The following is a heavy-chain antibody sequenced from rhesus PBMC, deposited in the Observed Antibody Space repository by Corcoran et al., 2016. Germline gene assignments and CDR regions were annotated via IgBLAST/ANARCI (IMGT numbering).Heavy chain of an antibody. CDR1: GFTFRNYG. Sequence: EVQPVETGGGVVQPGGSLKLSCTASGFTFRNYGMNWVRQAPGKGLEWFSTISDTGGNTYYADSVKGRFTISRDNSKNTLSLQMNSLRTEDTAVYFCAKDHGGRYPEDWGQGVLVTVSS. D-gene: IGHD4-29*01. V-gene: IGHV3S5*01. J-gene: IGHJ4*01. CDR3: AKDHGGRYPED. CDR2: ISDTGGNT.